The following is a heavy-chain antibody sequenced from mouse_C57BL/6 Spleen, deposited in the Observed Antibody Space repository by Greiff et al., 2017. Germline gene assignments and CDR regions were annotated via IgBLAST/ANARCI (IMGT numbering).Heavy chain of an antibody. D-gene: IGHD1-1*01. CDR3: ARGNYYGSSSLYYYAMDY. J-gene: IGHJ4*01. Sequence: QVQLQQPGTELVKPGASVKLSCKASGYTFTSYWMHWVKQRPGQGLEWIGNINPSNGGTNYNEKFKSKATLTVDKSSGTAYMQLSSLTSEDSAVYYCARGNYYGSSSLYYYAMDYWGQGTSVTVSS. CDR2: INPSNGGT. V-gene: IGHV1-53*01. CDR1: GYTFTSYW.